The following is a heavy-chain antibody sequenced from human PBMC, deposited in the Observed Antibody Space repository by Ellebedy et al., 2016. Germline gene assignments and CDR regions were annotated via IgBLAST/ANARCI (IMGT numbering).Heavy chain of an antibody. J-gene: IGHJ6*02. D-gene: IGHD1-1*01. V-gene: IGHV4-39*07. CDR1: GGSISAKTYY. Sequence: SETLSLTXTVSGGSISAKTYYWAWIRQPPGKGLEYIGSIYYSGSTYYNPSLQSRVTISVDTSKNKFSLHLTSVTAADTALYFCAREYNGQCLDVWGQGTTVTVSS. CDR2: IYYSGST. CDR3: AREYNGQCLDV.